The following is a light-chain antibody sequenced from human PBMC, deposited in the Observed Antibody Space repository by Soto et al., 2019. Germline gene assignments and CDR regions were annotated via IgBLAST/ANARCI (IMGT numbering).Light chain of an antibody. CDR2: SNN. CDR3: AAWDDSLNGVV. V-gene: IGLV1-44*01. Sequence: QSVLRQPPSASGTPGQRVTISCSGSSSNIGSNTVNWYQQLPGTAPKLLIYSNNQRPSGVPDRFSGSKSGTSASLAISGLQSDDEADYYCAAWDDSLNGVVFGGGTKLTVL. J-gene: IGLJ3*02. CDR1: SSNIGSNT.